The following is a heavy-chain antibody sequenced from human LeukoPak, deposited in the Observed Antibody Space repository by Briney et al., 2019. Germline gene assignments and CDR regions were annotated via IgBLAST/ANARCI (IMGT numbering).Heavy chain of an antibody. Sequence: SETLSLTCTVSGGSISGGSYYWSWIRQPAGKGLAWLGRIYTSGSTNYNPSLKSRVTISVDTSKNQFSLNLSSVTAADTAVYYCARHYYGSGSFDYWGQGTLVTVSS. D-gene: IGHD3-10*01. CDR3: ARHYYGSGSFDY. CDR1: GGSISGGSYY. CDR2: IYTSGST. J-gene: IGHJ4*02. V-gene: IGHV4-61*02.